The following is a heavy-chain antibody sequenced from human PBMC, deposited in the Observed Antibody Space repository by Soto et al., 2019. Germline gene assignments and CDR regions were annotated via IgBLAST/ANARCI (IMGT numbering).Heavy chain of an antibody. CDR3: ARGARLPRIGYCSSTSCHTTRFDY. J-gene: IGHJ4*02. CDR2: INHSGST. CDR1: GGSFSGYY. V-gene: IGHV4-34*01. Sequence: PSETLSLTCAVYGGSFSGYYWSWIRQPPGKGLEWIGEINHSGSTNYNPSLKSRVTISVDTSKNQFPLKLSSVTAADTAVYYCARGARLPRIGYCSSTSCHTTRFDYWGQGTLVTVSS. D-gene: IGHD2-2*01.